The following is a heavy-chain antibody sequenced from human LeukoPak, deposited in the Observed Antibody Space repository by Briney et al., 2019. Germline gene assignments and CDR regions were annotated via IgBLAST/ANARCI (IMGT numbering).Heavy chain of an antibody. CDR3: ARFSSSWQT. D-gene: IGHD6-13*01. J-gene: IGHJ5*02. V-gene: IGHV4-39*07. CDR1: GGSISSSSYY. Sequence: SETLSLTCTVSGGSISSSSYYWGWIRQPPGKGLEWIGSIYYSGSTCYNPSLKSRVTISVDTSKNQFSLKLSSVTAADTAVYYCARFSSSWQTWGQGTLVTVSS. CDR2: IYYSGST.